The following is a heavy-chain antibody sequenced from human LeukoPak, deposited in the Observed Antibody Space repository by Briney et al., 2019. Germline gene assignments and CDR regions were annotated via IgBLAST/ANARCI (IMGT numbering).Heavy chain of an antibody. V-gene: IGHV3-7*01. CDR3: VRGAYYAAY. D-gene: IGHD3-10*01. J-gene: IGHJ4*02. CDR2: IKQDGSEK. CDR1: AFIISDYW. Sequence: GGSLRLSCAASAFIISDYWMSWVRQTPGKGLEWVANIKQDGSEKHYVDSAKGRFTISRDNVKNALYLQMNSLRVEDTGVYYCVRGAYYAAYWGQGTLVSVSS.